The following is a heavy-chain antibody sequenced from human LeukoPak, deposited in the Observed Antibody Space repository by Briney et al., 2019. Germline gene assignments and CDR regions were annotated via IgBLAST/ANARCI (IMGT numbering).Heavy chain of an antibody. CDR3: AKAPVTTCRGAFCYPFDY. CDR1: GFTVSSNY. J-gene: IGHJ4*02. D-gene: IGHD2-15*01. CDR2: ISDTGNT. V-gene: IGHV3-53*01. Sequence: PGGSLRLSCAASGFTVSSNYMSWVRQAPGKGLEWVSAISDTGNTYHADSVKGRFTISRDSSKNTLFLQMNRLGPEDAAVYYCAKAPVTTCRGAFCYPFDYWGLGTLVTVSS.